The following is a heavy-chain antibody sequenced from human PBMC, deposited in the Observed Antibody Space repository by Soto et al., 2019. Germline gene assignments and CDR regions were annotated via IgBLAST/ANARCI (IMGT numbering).Heavy chain of an antibody. V-gene: IGHV3-66*01. CDR3: ARSDSSGWYSNFDY. CDR1: GFTVSSNY. J-gene: IGHJ4*02. Sequence: EVQLVESGGGLVQPGGSLRLSCAASGFTVSSNYMSWVRQAPGKGLEWVSIIYSGGNSHYADSVKGRFTISRDNSKNTLYLQMNSLRAEDTPVYYCARSDSSGWYSNFDYWGQGALVTVSS. D-gene: IGHD6-19*01. CDR2: IYSGGNS.